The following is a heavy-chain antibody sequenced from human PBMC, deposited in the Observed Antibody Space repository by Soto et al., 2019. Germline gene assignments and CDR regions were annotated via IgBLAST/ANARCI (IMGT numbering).Heavy chain of an antibody. J-gene: IGHJ3*02. CDR3: ARDADATGIAVAGTENDAFDI. D-gene: IGHD6-19*01. CDR1: GYTFTSYG. Sequence: QVQLVQSGAEVKKPGASVKVSCKASGYTFTSYGISWVRQAPGQGLEWMGWISAYNGNTNYAQKLQGRVTMTTDTSTSTAYMELRSLRSDDTAVYYCARDADATGIAVAGTENDAFDIWGQGTMVTVSS. CDR2: ISAYNGNT. V-gene: IGHV1-18*01.